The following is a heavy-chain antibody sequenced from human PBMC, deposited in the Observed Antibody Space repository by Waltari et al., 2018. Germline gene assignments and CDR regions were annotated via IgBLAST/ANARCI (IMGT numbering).Heavy chain of an antibody. D-gene: IGHD3-10*01. J-gene: IGHJ4*02. V-gene: IGHV4-39*01. CDR1: GGSISSSSYY. CDR3: AREVVGSLDY. Sequence: QLQLQESGPGLVKPSETLSLTCTASGGSISSSSYYWGWIRQPPGKGLEWIGSIYYSGSTYYNPSLKSRVTISVDTSKNQFSLKLSSVTAADTAVYYCAREVVGSLDYWGQGTLVTVSS. CDR2: IYYSGST.